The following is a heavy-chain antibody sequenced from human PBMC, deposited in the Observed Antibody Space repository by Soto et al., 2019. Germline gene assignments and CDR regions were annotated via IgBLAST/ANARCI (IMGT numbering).Heavy chain of an antibody. Sequence: PSETLSLTCAISGDSVSSNSAAWNWIRQSPSRGLEWLGRTYYRSKWYNDHAVSVKSRITINPDTSKNQFSLQLNSVAPEDTAVYYCAREEAVAGVGYFDYWGQGTLVTVSS. J-gene: IGHJ4*02. CDR1: GDSVSSNSAA. D-gene: IGHD6-19*01. V-gene: IGHV6-1*01. CDR2: TYYRSKWYN. CDR3: AREEAVAGVGYFDY.